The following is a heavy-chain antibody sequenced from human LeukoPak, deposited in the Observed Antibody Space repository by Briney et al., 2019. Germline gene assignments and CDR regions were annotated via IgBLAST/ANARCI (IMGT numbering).Heavy chain of an antibody. J-gene: IGHJ6*02. CDR2: IIPIFGTA. CDR3: ARAGTYYGSGSFYYYYGMDV. D-gene: IGHD3-10*01. CDR1: GGTFSIYA. V-gene: IGHV1-69*13. Sequence: GASVKVSCKASGGTFSIYAISWGRQAPGQGLEWRGGIIPIFGTANYAQKFQGRVTITADESTSTAYMELSSLRSEDTAVYYCARAGTYYGSGSFYYYYGMDVWGQGTTVTVSS.